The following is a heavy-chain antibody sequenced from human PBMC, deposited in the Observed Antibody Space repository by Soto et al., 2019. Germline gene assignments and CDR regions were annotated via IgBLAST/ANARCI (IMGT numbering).Heavy chain of an antibody. CDR3: AKDISLWFGDYYFDY. V-gene: IGHV3-30*18. CDR2: ISYDGSNK. Sequence: QVQLVESGGGVVQPGRSLRLSCAASGFTFSSYGMHWVRQAPGKGLEWVAVISYDGSNKYYADSVKGRFTISRDNSKNTLYLQMNSLTAEDTAVYYCAKDISLWFGDYYFDYWGQGTLVTVSS. D-gene: IGHD3-10*01. J-gene: IGHJ4*02. CDR1: GFTFSSYG.